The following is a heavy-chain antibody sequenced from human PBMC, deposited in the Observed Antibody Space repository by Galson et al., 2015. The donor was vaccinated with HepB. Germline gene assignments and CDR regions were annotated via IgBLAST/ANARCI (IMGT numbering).Heavy chain of an antibody. J-gene: IGHJ5*02. CDR3: ARGGVAATFDP. V-gene: IGHV3-7*01. Sequence: SLRLSCAASGFTFSSYWMSWVRQAPGKGLEWVANIKGDGSGKYYVDSVKGRFTISRDDAKNSLYLQMNSLRADDTAVYYCARGGVAATFDPWGQGTLVTASS. D-gene: IGHD2-15*01. CDR2: IKGDGSGK. CDR1: GFTFSSYW.